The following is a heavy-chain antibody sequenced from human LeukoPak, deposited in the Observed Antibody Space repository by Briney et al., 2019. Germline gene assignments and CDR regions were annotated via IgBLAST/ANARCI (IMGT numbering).Heavy chain of an antibody. D-gene: IGHD3-22*01. CDR2: VSTDGTIK. V-gene: IGHV3-30*03. CDR3: ARNGFITMIVVVTSTLNDC. J-gene: IGHJ4*02. CDR1: GFIFSSYS. Sequence: GGSLRLSCAASGFIFSSYSMHWVRQAPGKGLEWVAVVSTDGTIKYYADSMKGRFTISRDNSKNTLYLQMNSLRAEDTAVYYCARNGFITMIVVVTSTLNDCWGQGTLVTVSS.